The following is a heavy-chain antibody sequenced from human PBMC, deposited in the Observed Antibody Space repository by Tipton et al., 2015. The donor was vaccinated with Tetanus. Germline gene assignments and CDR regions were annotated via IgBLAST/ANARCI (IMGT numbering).Heavy chain of an antibody. V-gene: IGHV3-15*07. D-gene: IGHD2-15*01. Sequence: SLRLSCAGSGFSFRDFGMNWVRQAPGKGLEWVGQIKSKRDGETTDFAAPGKGRFTISRDDSKKMVYLQMDSLKIDDTAIYYCTTGAPSGVYFDHWSQGTLVTVSS. CDR2: IKSKRDGETT. J-gene: IGHJ4*02. CDR1: GFSFRDFG. CDR3: TTGAPSGVYFDH.